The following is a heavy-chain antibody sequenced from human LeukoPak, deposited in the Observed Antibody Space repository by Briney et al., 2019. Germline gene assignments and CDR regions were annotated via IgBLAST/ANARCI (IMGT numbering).Heavy chain of an antibody. D-gene: IGHD1-26*01. V-gene: IGHV4-59*08. Sequence: SETLSLTCTVSGGSISGHHWTWIRQPPGTGLEWIGYFYDSGDFNYNPSLKSRVTIWMDMSNNQFSLTMSSVTAADTAMYYCARLLRPGGRKGDAFDIWGPGTMVIVSS. CDR1: GGSISGHH. CDR3: ARLLRPGGRKGDAFDI. CDR2: FYDSGDF. J-gene: IGHJ3*02.